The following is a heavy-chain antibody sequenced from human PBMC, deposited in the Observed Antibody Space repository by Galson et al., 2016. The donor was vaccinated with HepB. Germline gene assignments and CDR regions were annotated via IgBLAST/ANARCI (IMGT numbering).Heavy chain of an antibody. CDR3: ARELYSSGWYQAFDI. CDR2: IKRDGSEK. D-gene: IGHD6-19*01. J-gene: IGHJ3*02. Sequence: SLRLSCAASGFTLNNYWMTWVRQAPGKGLEWVANIKRDGSEKNYVDSVKGRFTISRDNAKNSLYLQMYSLRAEDTAVYFCARELYSSGWYQAFDIWGQGTMVTVSS. V-gene: IGHV3-7*03. CDR1: GFTLNNYW.